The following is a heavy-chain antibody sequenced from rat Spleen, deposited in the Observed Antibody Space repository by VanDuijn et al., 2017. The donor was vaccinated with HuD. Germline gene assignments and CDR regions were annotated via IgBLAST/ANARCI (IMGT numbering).Heavy chain of an antibody. J-gene: IGHJ3*01. D-gene: IGHD4-3*01. CDR2: ISPGGGST. V-gene: IGHV5S23*01. Sequence: EVQMVESGGGLVQPGRSLRLSCAASGFTFSNYVMAWVRQAPTKGLEWVASISPGGGSTYDRVSVKGRFTVSRDNAKSTLYLQMDSLRSEDTATYYCARQDTSGYSNWFGYWGQGTLVTVSS. CDR1: GFTFSNYV. CDR3: ARQDTSGYSNWFGY.